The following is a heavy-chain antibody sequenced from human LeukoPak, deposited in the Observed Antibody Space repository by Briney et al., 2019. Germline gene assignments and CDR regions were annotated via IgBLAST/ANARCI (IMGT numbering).Heavy chain of an antibody. Sequence: PGGSLRLSCAASGFTVSSNYMSWVRQAPGKGLEWVSVIYSGGSTYYADSVKGRFTISRDNSKNTLYLQMNSLRAEDTAVYYCAREIAGVTTIDYWGQGTLVTVSS. V-gene: IGHV3-53*01. J-gene: IGHJ4*02. CDR1: GFTVSSNY. CDR3: AREIAGVTTIDY. D-gene: IGHD4-17*01. CDR2: IYSGGST.